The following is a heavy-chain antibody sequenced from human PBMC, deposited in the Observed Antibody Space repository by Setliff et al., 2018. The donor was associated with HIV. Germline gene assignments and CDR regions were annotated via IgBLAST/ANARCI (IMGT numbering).Heavy chain of an antibody. CDR1: GYTLSELA. CDR2: FNPEDDET. CDR3: ASGMRWETAMGDAFDI. J-gene: IGHJ3*02. D-gene: IGHD5-18*01. V-gene: IGHV1-24*01. Sequence: GASVKVSCKVSGYTLSELARRWVRQAPGKGLEWMGGFNPEDDETLYTQKLQGRVTMTTATSTTTAYMELRSLKPDDTAIYFCASGMRWETAMGDAFDIWGQGTMVTVSS.